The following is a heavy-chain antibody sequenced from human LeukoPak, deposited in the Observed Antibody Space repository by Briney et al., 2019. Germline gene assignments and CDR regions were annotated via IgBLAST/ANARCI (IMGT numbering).Heavy chain of an antibody. CDR3: ARADILTGYYSSAFDI. CDR2: IYDSGST. Sequence: PSETLSLTCTVSGGSVSSGSYYWSWIRQPPGKGLEWIGYIYDSGSTNYNPSLKSRVTISVDTSKNQFSLKLSSVTAADTAVYYCARADILTGYYSSAFDIWGQGTMVTVSS. V-gene: IGHV4-61*01. J-gene: IGHJ3*02. D-gene: IGHD3-9*01. CDR1: GGSVSSGSYY.